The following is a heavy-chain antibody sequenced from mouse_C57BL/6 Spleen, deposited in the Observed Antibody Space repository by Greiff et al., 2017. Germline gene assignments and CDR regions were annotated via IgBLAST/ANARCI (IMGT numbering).Heavy chain of an antibody. J-gene: IGHJ3*01. CDR1: GFTFSSYA. CDR2: ISSGGDYI. Sequence: EVKLMESGEGLVKPGGSLKLSCAASGFTFSSYAMSWVRQTPEKRLEWVAYISSGGDYIYYADTVKGRFTISRDNARNTLYLQMSSLKSEDTAMYYCTRDAYGSSYGWFAYWGQGTLVTVSA. D-gene: IGHD1-1*01. CDR3: TRDAYGSSYGWFAY. V-gene: IGHV5-9-1*02.